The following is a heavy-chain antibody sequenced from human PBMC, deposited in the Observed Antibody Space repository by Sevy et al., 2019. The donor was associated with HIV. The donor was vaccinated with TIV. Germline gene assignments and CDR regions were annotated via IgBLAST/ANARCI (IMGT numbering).Heavy chain of an antibody. V-gene: IGHV1-2*02. Sequence: ASVKVSCKASGYTFTGYYMHWVRQAPGQGLEWMGWINPNSGGTNYAQKFQGRVTMTRDTSISTAYMELSRLRSDETAVYYCARAYCSGGSCYSVRFDPWGQGTLVTVSS. CDR3: ARAYCSGGSCYSVRFDP. D-gene: IGHD2-15*01. J-gene: IGHJ5*02. CDR1: GYTFTGYY. CDR2: INPNSGGT.